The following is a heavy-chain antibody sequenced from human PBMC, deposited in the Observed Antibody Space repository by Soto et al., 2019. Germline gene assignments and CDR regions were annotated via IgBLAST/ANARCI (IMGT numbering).Heavy chain of an antibody. CDR2: ISAYNGNT. CDR3: ARDLPFDTIFGVVTRFDY. CDR1: GYTFTSYG. D-gene: IGHD3-3*01. J-gene: IGHJ4*02. Sequence: ASVKVSCKASGYTFTSYGISWVRQAPGQGLEWMGWISAYNGNTNYAQKLQGRVTMTTDTSTSTAYMELRSLRSDDTAVYYCARDLPFDTIFGVVTRFDYWGQGTRVTVSS. V-gene: IGHV1-18*01.